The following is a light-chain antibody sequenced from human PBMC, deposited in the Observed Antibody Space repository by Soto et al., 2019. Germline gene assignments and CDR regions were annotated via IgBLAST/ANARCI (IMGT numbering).Light chain of an antibody. V-gene: IGLV1-44*01. CDR2: SDN. J-gene: IGLJ2*01. CDR1: SSNIGTNT. CDR3: AAWDVSLVV. Sequence: QLVLTQPPSASGTPGQRVTIFCSGSSSNIGTNTGIWYQQLPGAAPKVLIYSDNQRPSGVPDRFSGSKSGTSASLAISGLQSEDEADYYCAAWDVSLVVFGGGTKLTVL.